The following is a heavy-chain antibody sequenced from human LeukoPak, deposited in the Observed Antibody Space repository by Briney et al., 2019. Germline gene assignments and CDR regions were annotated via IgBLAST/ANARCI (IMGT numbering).Heavy chain of an antibody. D-gene: IGHD6-19*01. Sequence: PGGSLRLSCAASGFTFSTYGVYWVRQAPGKGLEWVSSNSGGSSYYADSVKGRFTISRDNAKNSLYLQMNSLRAEDTALYYCAKSASWLAYFDYWGQGTLVTVSS. J-gene: IGHJ4*02. CDR1: GFTFSTYG. CDR3: AKSASWLAYFDY. V-gene: IGHV3-23*01. CDR2: NSGGSS.